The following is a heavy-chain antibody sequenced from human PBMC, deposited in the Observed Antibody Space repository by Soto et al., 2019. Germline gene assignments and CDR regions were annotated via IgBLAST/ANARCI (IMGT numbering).Heavy chain of an antibody. CDR1: GFTFSDYY. V-gene: IGHV3-11*01. Sequence: QVQLVESGGGLVKPGGSLRLSCAASGFTFSDYYMSWIRQAPGKGLEWVSYISSSGSTIYYADSVKGRFTISRDNAKNSLYLQMNSLRAEDMAVYYCAREKITGTTRDYYYYGMDVWGQGTTVTVSS. CDR2: ISSSGSTI. CDR3: AREKITGTTRDYYYYGMDV. J-gene: IGHJ6*02. D-gene: IGHD1-7*01.